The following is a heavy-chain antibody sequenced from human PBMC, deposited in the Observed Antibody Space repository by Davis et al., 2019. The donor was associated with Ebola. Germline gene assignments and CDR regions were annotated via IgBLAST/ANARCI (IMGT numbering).Heavy chain of an antibody. CDR1: GFTFSSYA. Sequence: GGSLRLSCAASGFTFSSYAMHWVRQPPGKGLEWVAVISYDGSNKYYADSVKGRFTISRDNSKNTLYLQMNSLRAEDTAVYYCARDFGREGYYYYYGMDVWGQGTTVTVSS. J-gene: IGHJ6*02. V-gene: IGHV3-30-3*01. D-gene: IGHD3-10*01. CDR3: ARDFGREGYYYYYGMDV. CDR2: ISYDGSNK.